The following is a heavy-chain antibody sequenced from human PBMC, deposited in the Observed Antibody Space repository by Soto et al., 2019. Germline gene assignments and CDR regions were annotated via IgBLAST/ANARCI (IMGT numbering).Heavy chain of an antibody. V-gene: IGHV1-18*04. CDR3: AIDQSLWDSSRYYDN. CDR1: GYTFVSYG. D-gene: IGHD3-22*01. J-gene: IGHJ4*02. Sequence: QIQLVQSAAAVKQPGASVQVSCKTSGYTFVSYGISWVRQAPGQGREWMGWNSPYNGNTTFAQRVRGTVTLTTDTSTDNVYTDLDSLTTGDKGLDSYAIDQSLWDSSRYYDNCGQRTLITVSA. CDR2: NSPYNGNT.